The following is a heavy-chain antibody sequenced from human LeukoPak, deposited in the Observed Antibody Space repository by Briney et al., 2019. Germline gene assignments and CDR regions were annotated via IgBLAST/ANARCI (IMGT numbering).Heavy chain of an antibody. CDR2: INPNSGGT. V-gene: IGHV1-2*02. CDR3: ARTFTRYFDWLPYY. D-gene: IGHD3-9*01. CDR1: GYTFTGYY. J-gene: IGHJ4*02. Sequence: GASVKVSCKASGYTFTGYYMHWVRQAPGQGLEWMGWINPNSGGTNYAQKFQGRVTMTRDTSISTAYMELSRLRPDDTAVYYCARTFTRYFDWLPYYWGQGTLVTVSS.